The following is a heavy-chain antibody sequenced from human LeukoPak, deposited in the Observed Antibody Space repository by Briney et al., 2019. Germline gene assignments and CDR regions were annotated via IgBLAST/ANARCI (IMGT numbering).Heavy chain of an antibody. CDR3: AKGGNYGSLFDY. Sequence: TGGSLRLSCAASGFTFSSYAMSWVRQAPGKGLEWVSAISGSGGSTYYADSVKGRFTISRDNSKNTLYLQMNSLGAEDTAVYYCAKGGNYGSLFDYWGQGTLVTVSS. J-gene: IGHJ4*02. CDR2: ISGSGGST. D-gene: IGHD3-10*01. CDR1: GFTFSSYA. V-gene: IGHV3-23*01.